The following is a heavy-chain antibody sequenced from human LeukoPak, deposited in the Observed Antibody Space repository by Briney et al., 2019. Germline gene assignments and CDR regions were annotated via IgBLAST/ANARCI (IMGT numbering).Heavy chain of an antibody. CDR1: RFTFSSYA. CDR3: ARPPGKQQLVRPFDY. D-gene: IGHD6-13*01. Sequence: PGGSLRLSCAASRFTFSSYAMHWVRQAPGKGLEWVAVISYDGSNKYYADSVKGRFTISRDNSKNTLYLQMNSLRAEDTAVYYCARPPGKQQLVRPFDYWGQGTLVTVSS. CDR2: ISYDGSNK. V-gene: IGHV3-30*04. J-gene: IGHJ4*02.